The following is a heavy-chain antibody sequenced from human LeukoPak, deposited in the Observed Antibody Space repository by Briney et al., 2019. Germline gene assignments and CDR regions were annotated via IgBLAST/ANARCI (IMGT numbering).Heavy chain of an antibody. V-gene: IGHV4-34*01. CDR2: INHSGST. D-gene: IGHD4-17*01. CDR3: ARGHPYGDYNPGMYYFDY. Sequence: SETLSLTCAVYGGSFSGYYWSWIRQPPGKGLEWIGEINHSGSTNYNPSFKSRVTISVDTSKNQFSLKLSSVTAADTAVYYCARGHPYGDYNPGMYYFDYWGQGTLVTVSS. J-gene: IGHJ4*02. CDR1: GGSFSGYY.